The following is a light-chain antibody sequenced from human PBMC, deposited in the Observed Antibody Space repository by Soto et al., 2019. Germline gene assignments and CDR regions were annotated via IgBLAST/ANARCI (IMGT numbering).Light chain of an antibody. CDR1: SGHSSYI. CDR2: LEGSGSY. J-gene: IGLJ2*01. CDR3: GTGDSNTRV. Sequence: QLVLTQSSSASASLGSSVKLTCTLSSGHSSYIIAWHQQQPGKAPRYLMKLEGSGSYNKGSGVPDRFSGSSSGADRYLTISDLQFEDEADYYCGTGDSNTRVFGGGTKLTVL. V-gene: IGLV4-60*02.